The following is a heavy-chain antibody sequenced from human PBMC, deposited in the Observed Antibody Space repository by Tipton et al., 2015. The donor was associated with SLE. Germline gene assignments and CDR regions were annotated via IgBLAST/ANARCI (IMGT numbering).Heavy chain of an antibody. CDR3: AKDPYNFWSGYYGPYYFDY. CDR2: IRYDGSNK. D-gene: IGHD3-3*01. CDR1: GFTFSTYG. V-gene: IGHV3-30*02. Sequence: GSLRLSCAASGFTFSTYGMHWVRQAPGKGLEWVAFIRYDGSNKYYADSVKGRFTISRDNSKNTLYLQMDSLRAEDTAVYYCAKDPYNFWSGYYGPYYFDYWGQGTLVTVSS. J-gene: IGHJ4*02.